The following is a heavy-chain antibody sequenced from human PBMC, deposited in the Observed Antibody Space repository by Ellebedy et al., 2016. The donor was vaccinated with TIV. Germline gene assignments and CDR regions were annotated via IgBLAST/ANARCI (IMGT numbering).Heavy chain of an antibody. CDR2: ISAYNGNT. CDR1: GYTFTSYG. D-gene: IGHD5-18*01. CDR3: ARDEGYSYGPSYYYMDV. V-gene: IGHV1-18*01. J-gene: IGHJ6*03. Sequence: ASVKVSCXASGYTFTSYGISWVRQAPGQGLEWMGWISAYNGNTNYAQKLQGRVTMTTDTSTSTAYMELRSLRSEDTAVYYCARDEGYSYGPSYYYMDVWGKGTTVTVSS.